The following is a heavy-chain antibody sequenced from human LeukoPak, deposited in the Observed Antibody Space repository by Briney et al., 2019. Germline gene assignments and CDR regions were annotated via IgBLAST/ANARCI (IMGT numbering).Heavy chain of an antibody. J-gene: IGHJ6*03. CDR2: IRSKANSYAT. Sequence: GGSLRLSCAASGFTFSGSAMHWVRQASGKGLEWVGRIRSKANSYATAYAASVKGRFTISRDDSKNTAYLQMNSLKTEDTAVYYCTRLYGSGTLHPDYYYYMDVWGKGTTVTVSS. CDR1: GFTFSGSA. CDR3: TRLYGSGTLHPDYYYYMDV. D-gene: IGHD3-10*01. V-gene: IGHV3-73*01.